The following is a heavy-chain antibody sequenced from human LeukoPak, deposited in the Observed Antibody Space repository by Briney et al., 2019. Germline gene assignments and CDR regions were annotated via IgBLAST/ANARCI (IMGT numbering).Heavy chain of an antibody. J-gene: IGHJ4*02. D-gene: IGHD3-16*01. CDR3: SRDDGPFGGVRFDH. CDR2: IIPIFGTA. CDR1: GGTFSSYA. Sequence: SVKVSCKASGGTFSSYAISWVRQAPGQGLEWMGGIIPIFGTANYAQKFQGRVTITTDESTSTAYMELSSLRSEDTAVYYCSRDDGPFGGVRFDHWGQGTLVTVSS. V-gene: IGHV1-69*05.